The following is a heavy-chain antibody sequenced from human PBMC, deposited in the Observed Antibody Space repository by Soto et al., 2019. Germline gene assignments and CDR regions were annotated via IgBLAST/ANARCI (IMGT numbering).Heavy chain of an antibody. CDR1: GYTFTSYD. CDR2: MNPNSGNT. D-gene: IGHD3-10*01. V-gene: IGHV1-8*01. J-gene: IGHJ6*03. Sequence: GASVNVSCKASGYTFTSYDINWVRQATGQGLEWMGWMNPNSGNTGYAQKFQGRVTMTRNTSISTAYMELSSLRSEDTAVYYCARVDRELLWFGELFRYYYYYYMDVWGKGTTVTVSS. CDR3: ARVDRELLWFGELFRYYYYYYMDV.